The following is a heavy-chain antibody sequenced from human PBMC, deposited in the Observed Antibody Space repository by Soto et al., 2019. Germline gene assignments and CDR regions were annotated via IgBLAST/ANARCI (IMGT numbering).Heavy chain of an antibody. V-gene: IGHV3-30*18. J-gene: IGHJ3*02. CDR1: GFTFSSYG. CDR2: ISYDGSNK. Sequence: PGGSLRLSCAASGFTFSSYGMHWVRQAPGKGLEWVAVISYDGSNKYYADSVKGRFTISRDNSKNTLYLQMNSLRAEDTAVYYCAKVLLDYGSGSYPDAFDIWGQGTMVTVSS. CDR3: AKVLLDYGSGSYPDAFDI. D-gene: IGHD3-10*01.